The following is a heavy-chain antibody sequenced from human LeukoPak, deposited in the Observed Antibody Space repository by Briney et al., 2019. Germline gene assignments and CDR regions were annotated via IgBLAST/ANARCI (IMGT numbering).Heavy chain of an antibody. J-gene: IGHJ5*02. V-gene: IGHV4-34*01. CDR3: ASCTVTTSWFDP. D-gene: IGHD4-11*01. CDR1: GGSFSGYY. CDR2: INHSGST. Sequence: PSETLSLTYAVYGGSFSGYYWSWIRQPPGKGLEWIGEINHSGSTNYNPSLKSRVTISVDTSKNQFSLKLSSVTAADTAVYYCASCTVTTSWFDPWGQGTLVTVSS.